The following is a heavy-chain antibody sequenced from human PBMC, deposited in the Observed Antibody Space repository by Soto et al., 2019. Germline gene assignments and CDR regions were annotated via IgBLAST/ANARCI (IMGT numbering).Heavy chain of an antibody. D-gene: IGHD6-13*01. J-gene: IGHJ3*02. CDR3: ARAAYSSSWLATNAFDI. CDR1: GYSFTSYW. V-gene: IGHV5-51*01. CDR2: IYPGDSDT. Sequence: PGESLKISCKGSGYSFTSYWIGWVRQMPGKGLEWMGIIYPGDSDTRYSPSFQGQVTISADKSISTAYLQWSSLKASDTAMYYCARAAYSSSWLATNAFDIWGQGTMVTVSS.